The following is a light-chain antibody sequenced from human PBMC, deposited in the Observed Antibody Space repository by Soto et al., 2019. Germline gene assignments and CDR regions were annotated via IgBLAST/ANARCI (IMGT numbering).Light chain of an antibody. Sequence: EIVMTQSPATLSVSPGERATFSCRASQSVSSNLAWYQQKPGQAPRLLIYGASSRATGIPDRFSGGGSGTDFTLTISRLEPEDFAVYYCQQYHNSPPTFGQGTKVDIK. V-gene: IGKV3D-15*01. J-gene: IGKJ1*01. CDR1: QSVSSN. CDR3: QQYHNSPPT. CDR2: GAS.